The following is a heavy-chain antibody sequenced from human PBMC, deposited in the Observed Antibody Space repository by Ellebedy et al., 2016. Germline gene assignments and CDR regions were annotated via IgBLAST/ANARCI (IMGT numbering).Heavy chain of an antibody. CDR2: IKQDGSEK. V-gene: IGHV3-7*01. D-gene: IGHD6-13*01. CDR3: AREAAAGNWGVFDH. CDR1: GLSFSSYY. Sequence: GESLKISXAASGLSFSSYYMSWVRQAPGKGLEWVANIKQDGSEKYYVDSVKGRFTISRDNAKNSLYLQMNSLRAEDTAVYYCAREAAAGNWGVFDHWGQGTLVTVSS. J-gene: IGHJ4*02.